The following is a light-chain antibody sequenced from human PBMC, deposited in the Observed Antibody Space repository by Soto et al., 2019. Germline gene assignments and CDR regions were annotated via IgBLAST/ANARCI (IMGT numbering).Light chain of an antibody. CDR2: GAS. CDR3: QHYGSSSWT. CDR1: QSVSSSY. Sequence: EIVLTQSPGTLSLSPGERATLSCRASQSVSSSYLAWYQKKPGPAPRLLISGASSRATGIPDRFSGSGSGTDFTLTISRLEPEDFAVYYCQHYGSSSWTFGQGTKVEIK. V-gene: IGKV3-20*01. J-gene: IGKJ1*01.